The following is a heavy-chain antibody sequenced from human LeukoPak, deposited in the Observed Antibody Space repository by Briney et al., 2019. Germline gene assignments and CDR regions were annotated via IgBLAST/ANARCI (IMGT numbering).Heavy chain of an antibody. CDR1: GYTFTSYY. Sequence: ASVKVSCKASGYTFTSYYMHWVRQAPGQGLEWMGIINPSGGSTSYAQKFQGRVTMTRDTSTSTVYMELSSLRSEDTAVYYCAREVGSSWYTRWFDPWGQGTLVTVSS. CDR2: INPSGGST. V-gene: IGHV1-46*01. D-gene: IGHD6-13*01. CDR3: AREVGSSWYTRWFDP. J-gene: IGHJ5*02.